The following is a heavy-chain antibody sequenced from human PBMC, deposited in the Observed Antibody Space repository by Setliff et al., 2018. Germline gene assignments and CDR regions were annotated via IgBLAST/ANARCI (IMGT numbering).Heavy chain of an antibody. Sequence: SETLSLTCTVSGGFISSHYWSWIRQPPGKGLEWIGSIYYSGSTNYNPSLNSRVTISVDTSKNQFSLKLSSVTAADTAVYYCARGYYSSSWYSFYYFDYWGQGTLGTVSS. V-gene: IGHV4-59*11. CDR2: IYYSGST. CDR3: ARGYYSSSWYSFYYFDY. J-gene: IGHJ4*02. D-gene: IGHD6-13*01. CDR1: GGFISSHY.